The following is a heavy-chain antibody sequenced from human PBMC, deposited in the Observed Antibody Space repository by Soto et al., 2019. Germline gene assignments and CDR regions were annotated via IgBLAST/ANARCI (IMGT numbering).Heavy chain of an antibody. D-gene: IGHD2-2*01. CDR3: ARLMTMPDYFVY. CDR1: GGSINSYY. V-gene: IGHV4-59*08. CDR2: IYNSGTT. Sequence: QVRLQESGPGLVKPAETLSLTCSVSGGSINSYYWTWIRQPPGKGLEYIGYIYNSGTTNYNPSLKSAVTISVDTCNKPCSLKLTSVTAADTAVYYCARLMTMPDYFVYWGQGTLVTVSS. J-gene: IGHJ4*02.